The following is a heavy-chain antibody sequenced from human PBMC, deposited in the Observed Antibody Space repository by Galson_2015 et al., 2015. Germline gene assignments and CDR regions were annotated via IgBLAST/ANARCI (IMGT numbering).Heavy chain of an antibody. D-gene: IGHD3-22*01. CDR3: ARSPLAQDYYDSSGYYLSYYFDY. CDR2: IFSNDEK. Sequence: PALVKPTQPLTLTCTVSGSSLSNARMGVSWIRQPPGKALEWLAHIFSNDEKSYSTSLKSRLTISKDTSKSQVVLTMTNMDPVDTATYYCARSPLAQDYYDSSGYYLSYYFDYWGQGTLVTVSS. CDR1: GSSLSNARMG. V-gene: IGHV2-26*01. J-gene: IGHJ4*02.